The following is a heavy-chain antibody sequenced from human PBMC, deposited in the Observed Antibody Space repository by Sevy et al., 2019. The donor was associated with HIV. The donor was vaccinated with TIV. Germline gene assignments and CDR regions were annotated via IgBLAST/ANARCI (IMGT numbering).Heavy chain of an antibody. CDR1: GFTVTSNY. Sequence: GGSLRLSCAASGFTVTSNYMSWVRQAPGKGLEWVSVIYSGGSTYYAGSVKGRFTISRDNSKKTLYLPMNGLRAEDTAVYYCARDDGSRGIDYWGQGTLVTVSS. CDR3: ARDDGSRGIDY. V-gene: IGHV3-53*01. CDR2: IYSGGST. J-gene: IGHJ4*02. D-gene: IGHD6-13*01.